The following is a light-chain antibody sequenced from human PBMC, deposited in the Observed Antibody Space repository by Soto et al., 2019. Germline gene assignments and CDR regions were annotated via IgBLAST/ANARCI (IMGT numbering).Light chain of an antibody. J-gene: IGLJ1*01. Sequence: QSALTQPPSASGTPGQRVTISCSGSSSNIERNTVNRYQQLPGAAPKLLIYGTNHRPSGVPDRFSGSKSGTSGSLAISGLQSEDEADYYCAAWDDSLNAQFVFGTGTKVTVL. V-gene: IGLV1-44*01. CDR2: GTN. CDR1: SSNIERNT. CDR3: AAWDDSLNAQFV.